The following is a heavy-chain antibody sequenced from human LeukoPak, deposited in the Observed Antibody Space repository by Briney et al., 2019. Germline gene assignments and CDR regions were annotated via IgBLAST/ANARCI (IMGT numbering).Heavy chain of an antibody. CDR3: ARDPSAVPDAFDI. D-gene: IGHD2-2*01. CDR1: GYTFTGYY. V-gene: IGHV1-18*04. CDR2: ISAYNGNT. Sequence: ASVKVSCKASGYTFTGYYMHWVRQAPGQGLEWMGWISAYNGNTNYAQKLQGRVTMTTDTSTSTAYMELRSLRSDDTAVYYCARDPSAVPDAFDIWGQGTMVTVSS. J-gene: IGHJ3*02.